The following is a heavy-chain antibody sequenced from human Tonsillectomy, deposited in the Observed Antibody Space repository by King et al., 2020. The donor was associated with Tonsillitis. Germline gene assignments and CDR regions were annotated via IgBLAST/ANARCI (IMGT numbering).Heavy chain of an antibody. V-gene: IGHV4-39*07. CDR1: GGSISSSSYY. D-gene: IGHD3-9*01. CDR2: IYYSGST. J-gene: IGHJ4*02. Sequence: QLQESGPGLVKPSETLSLTCTVSGGSISSSSYYWGWIRQPPGKGLEWIGSIYYSGSTYYNPSLKSRVTISVDTFKNQFSLKLSSVTAADTAVYYCARDIILTGYTPERVHDYWGQGTLVTVSS. CDR3: ARDIILTGYTPERVHDY.